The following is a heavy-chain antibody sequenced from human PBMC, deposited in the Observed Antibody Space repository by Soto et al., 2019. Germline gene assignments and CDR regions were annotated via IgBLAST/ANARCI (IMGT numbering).Heavy chain of an antibody. CDR2: IYYSGST. CDR3: ARDAPIRYYYDSSGYRRFDY. Sequence: TLSLTCTVSGGSISSGDYYWSWIRQPPGKGLEWIGYIYYSGSTYYNPSLKSRVTISVDTSKNQFSLKLSSVTAADTAVYYCARDAPIRYYYDSSGYRRFDYWGQGTLVTVSS. V-gene: IGHV4-30-4*01. CDR1: GGSISSGDYY. J-gene: IGHJ4*02. D-gene: IGHD3-22*01.